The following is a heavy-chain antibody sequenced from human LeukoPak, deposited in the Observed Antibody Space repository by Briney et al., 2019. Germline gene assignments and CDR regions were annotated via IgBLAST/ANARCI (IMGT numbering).Heavy chain of an antibody. D-gene: IGHD3-22*01. CDR2: IIPIFGTA. Sequence: ASVKVSCKASGGTFSRYAISWVRQAPGQGLEWMGGIIPIFGTAKYAQKFQGRVTLTTDESTSTAYMELSSLRSEDTAVYYCVFDSSGYLSRSLPPYFDSWGQGNLVTVSS. V-gene: IGHV1-69*05. J-gene: IGHJ4*02. CDR3: VFDSSGYLSRSLPPYFDS. CDR1: GGTFSRYA.